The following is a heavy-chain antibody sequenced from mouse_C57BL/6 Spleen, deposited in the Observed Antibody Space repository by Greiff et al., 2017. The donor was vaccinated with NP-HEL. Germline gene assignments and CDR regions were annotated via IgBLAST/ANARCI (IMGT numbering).Heavy chain of an antibody. CDR2: ISYSGST. J-gene: IGHJ1*03. Sequence: EVKLLESGPGMVKPSQSLSLTCTVTGYSITSGYDWHWIRHFPGNKLEWMGYISYSGSTNYNPSLKSRISITHDTSKNHFFLKLNSVTTEDTATYYCARDYGSRSYWYFDVWGTGTTVTVSS. CDR1: GYSITSGYD. V-gene: IGHV3-1*01. D-gene: IGHD1-1*01. CDR3: ARDYGSRSYWYFDV.